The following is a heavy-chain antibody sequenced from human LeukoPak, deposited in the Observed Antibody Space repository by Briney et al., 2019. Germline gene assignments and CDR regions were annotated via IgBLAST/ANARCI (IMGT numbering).Heavy chain of an antibody. V-gene: IGHV3-23*01. D-gene: IGHD2-15*01. J-gene: IGHJ3*02. CDR3: AKDYTVVVAATHDAFDI. Sequence: PGGSLRLSCAASGFTFSSYAMNWVRQAPGKGLEWVSFISGSGDTTYYADSVKGRFTISRDSSKNTLYLQMNSLRAEDTAVYYCAKDYTVVVAATHDAFDIWGQGTMVTVSS. CDR2: ISGSGDTT. CDR1: GFTFSSYA.